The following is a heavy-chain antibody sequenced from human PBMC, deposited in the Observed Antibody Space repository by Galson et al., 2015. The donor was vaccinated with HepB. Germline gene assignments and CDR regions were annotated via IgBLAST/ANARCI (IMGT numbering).Heavy chain of an antibody. Sequence: SLRLSCAASGFTFSSYDMHWVRQATGKGLEWVSAIGAAGDPYYPGSVKGRFTISRENAKNSLYLQMNSLRAGDTAVYYCARGGYGDYEGAFDIWGQGTMVTVSS. CDR2: IGAAGDP. D-gene: IGHD4-17*01. J-gene: IGHJ3*02. V-gene: IGHV3-13*05. CDR1: GFTFSSYD. CDR3: ARGGYGDYEGAFDI.